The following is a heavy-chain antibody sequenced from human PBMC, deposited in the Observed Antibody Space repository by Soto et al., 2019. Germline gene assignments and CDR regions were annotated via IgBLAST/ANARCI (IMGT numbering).Heavy chain of an antibody. CDR2: IIPIFGTA. Sequence: KVSCEASGGGFSSYASSWVRQAPGQGLEWMGGIIPIFGTANYAQKFQGRVTITADESTSTAYMELSSLRSEDTAVYYCARYYADEAFDIWGQGTMVTVPS. CDR1: GGGFSSYA. CDR3: ARYYADEAFDI. J-gene: IGHJ3*02. D-gene: IGHD3-16*01. V-gene: IGHV1-69*01.